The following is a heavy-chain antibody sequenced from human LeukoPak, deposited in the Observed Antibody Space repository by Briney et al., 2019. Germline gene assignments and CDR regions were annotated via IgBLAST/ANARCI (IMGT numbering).Heavy chain of an antibody. J-gene: IGHJ4*02. CDR3: ARLAVAGTGGFDY. V-gene: IGHV4-4*07. CDR1: GDSITYFY. Sequence: PSETLSLTCSVSGDSITYFYWSWIRQAAGKGLEWIGRISSSGSTDYNASLKSRVTMSVDTSKNQLSLKVISVTAADTAVYYCARLAVAGTGGFDYWGQGTLVAVSS. D-gene: IGHD6-19*01. CDR2: ISSSGST.